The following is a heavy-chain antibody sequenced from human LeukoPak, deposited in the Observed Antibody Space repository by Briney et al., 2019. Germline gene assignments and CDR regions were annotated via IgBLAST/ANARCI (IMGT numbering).Heavy chain of an antibody. CDR1: GGSLSSYY. CDR3: ARVRSGWSPENYYYYGMDV. D-gene: IGHD6-19*01. CDR2: IYTSGST. Sequence: SETLSLTCTVSGGSLSSYYWSWIRQPAGKGLEWIGRIYTSGSTNYNPSLKSRVTISVDTSKNQFSLKLSSVTAADTAVYYCARVRSGWSPENYYYYGMDVWGQGTTVTVSS. V-gene: IGHV4-4*07. J-gene: IGHJ6*01.